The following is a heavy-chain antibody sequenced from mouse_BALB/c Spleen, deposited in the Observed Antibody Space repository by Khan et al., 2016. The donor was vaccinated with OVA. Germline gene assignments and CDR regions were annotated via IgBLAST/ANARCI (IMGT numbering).Heavy chain of an antibody. CDR1: GYSITSGYG. CDR3: ARTARIKY. Sequence: VQLQQAGPGLVKPSQSLSLTCTVTGYSITSGYGWNWIRQFPGNKLEWMGYISYSGSTNYNPSLKSRISITRDTSKNQFFLQLNSVTTEDTATYYCARTARIKYWGQGTTLTVSS. J-gene: IGHJ2*01. V-gene: IGHV3-2*02. CDR2: ISYSGST. D-gene: IGHD1-2*01.